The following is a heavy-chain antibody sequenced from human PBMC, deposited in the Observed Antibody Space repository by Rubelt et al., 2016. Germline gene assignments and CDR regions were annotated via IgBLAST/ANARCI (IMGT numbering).Heavy chain of an antibody. J-gene: IGHJ2*01. V-gene: IGHV3-48*01. D-gene: IGHD2-21*01. CDR2: ISSSSSTI. CDR1: GFTVSSNY. CDR3: ARGSYSGIVYWYFDL. Sequence: ASGFTVSSNYMSWVRQAPGKGLEWVSYISSSSSTIYYADSVKGRFTISRDNAKNTLYLQMNSLRAEDTAVYYCARGSYSGIVYWYFDLWGRGTLVTVSS.